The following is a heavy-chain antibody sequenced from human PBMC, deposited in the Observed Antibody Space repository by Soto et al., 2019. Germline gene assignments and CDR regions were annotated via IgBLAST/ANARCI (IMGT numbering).Heavy chain of an antibody. CDR1: GFTFSGGYW. CDR2: IKEDGRET. CDR3: ASARGY. J-gene: IGHJ4*02. D-gene: IGHD3-10*01. Sequence: EVLVVESGGGLVQPGGSLRLSCAVSGFTFSGGYWMKWVRQAPGKGLEWVATIKEDGRETYYVDSVKGRFTISRDSAKNSLYLQMHSLRVEATAVYYCASARGYWGQGTLVTVSS. V-gene: IGHV3-7*03.